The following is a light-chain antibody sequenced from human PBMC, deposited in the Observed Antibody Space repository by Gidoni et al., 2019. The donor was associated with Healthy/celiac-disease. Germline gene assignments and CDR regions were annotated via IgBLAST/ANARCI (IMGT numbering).Light chain of an antibody. Sequence: EIVLTQSPGTLSLSPGEIATLSCRASQSVSSSYLAWYQQKPGQAPRLLIYGASSRATGIPDRFSGSGSGTDFTLTISRLDPEDFAVYYCQQYGSSPQTFGQGTKVEIK. J-gene: IGKJ1*01. CDR3: QQYGSSPQT. CDR1: QSVSSSY. CDR2: GAS. V-gene: IGKV3-20*01.